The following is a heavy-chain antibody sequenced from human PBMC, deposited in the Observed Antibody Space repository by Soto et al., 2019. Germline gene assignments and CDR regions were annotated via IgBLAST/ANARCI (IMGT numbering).Heavy chain of an antibody. CDR3: ARGTTRVGDY. CDR1: GFTFSSYA. CDR2: ISYDGSNK. D-gene: IGHD1-26*01. V-gene: IGHV3-30-3*01. Sequence: QVQLVESGGGVVQPGRSLRLSCAASGFTFSSYAMHWVRQAPGKGLGWVAVISYDGSNKYYADSVKGRFTISRDNSKNTLYLQMNSLRAEDTAVYYCARGTTRVGDYWGQGTLVTVSS. J-gene: IGHJ4*02.